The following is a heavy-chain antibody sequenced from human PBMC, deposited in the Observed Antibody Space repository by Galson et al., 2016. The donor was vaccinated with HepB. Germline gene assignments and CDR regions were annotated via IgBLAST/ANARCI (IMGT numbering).Heavy chain of an antibody. CDR3: ATDESSSLGDVFDV. D-gene: IGHD6-13*01. J-gene: IGHJ3*01. V-gene: IGHV1-24*01. Sequence: SVKVSCKVSGHTLTELSLHWVRQAPGKGLEWMGGFDAEEGEIIYSQNFQARVTMTEDTSTDTAYMEVSSLSSDDAAVYYGATDESSSLGDVFDVWGQGTMVIVSS. CDR2: FDAEEGEI. CDR1: GHTLTELS.